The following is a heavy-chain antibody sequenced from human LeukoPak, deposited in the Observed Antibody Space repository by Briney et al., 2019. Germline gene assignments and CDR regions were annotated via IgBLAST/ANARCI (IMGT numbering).Heavy chain of an antibody. D-gene: IGHD1-26*01. CDR2: IYYSGST. J-gene: IGHJ3*02. V-gene: IGHV4-39*01. Sequence: PSETLSLTCTVSGGSTSSTTYYWGWIRQPPGKDLEWIGSIYYSGSTYYNPSLKSRVTISVDTSKNQFSLKLSSVTAADTAVYYCARLGEYSDAFDIWGQGTMVTVSS. CDR1: GGSTSSTTYY. CDR3: ARLGEYSDAFDI.